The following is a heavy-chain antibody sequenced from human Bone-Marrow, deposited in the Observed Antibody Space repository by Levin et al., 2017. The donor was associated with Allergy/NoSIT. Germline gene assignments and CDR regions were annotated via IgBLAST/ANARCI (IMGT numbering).Heavy chain of an antibody. Sequence: GESLKISCAASGFTFSNYAMTWVRQAPGKGLEWVSGINANGANSYYARSVKGRFTITRDSSENTVYLQMNSLRPEDTAVYYCARIMSAAPSFWYGMDVWGQGTPVTVSS. V-gene: IGHV3-23*01. J-gene: IGHJ6*02. CDR3: ARIMSAAPSFWYGMDV. CDR2: INANGANS. CDR1: GFTFSNYA. D-gene: IGHD2/OR15-2a*01.